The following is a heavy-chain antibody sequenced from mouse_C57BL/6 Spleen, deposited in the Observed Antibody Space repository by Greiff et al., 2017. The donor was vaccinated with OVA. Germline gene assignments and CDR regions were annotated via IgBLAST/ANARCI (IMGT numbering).Heavy chain of an antibody. CDR2: IYPGDGDT. J-gene: IGHJ3*01. V-gene: IGHV1-82*01. CDR3: ARKEDDYAWFAY. Sequence: QVQLQQSGPELVKPGASVKISCKASGYAFSSSWMNWVKQRPGKGLEWIGRIYPGDGDTNYNGKFKGKATLTADKSSSTAYMQLSSLTSEDSAVYFCARKEDDYAWFAYWGQGTLVTVSA. CDR1: GYAFSSSW. D-gene: IGHD2-4*01.